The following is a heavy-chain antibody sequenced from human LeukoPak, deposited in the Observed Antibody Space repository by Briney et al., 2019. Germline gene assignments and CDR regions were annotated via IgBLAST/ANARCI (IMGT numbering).Heavy chain of an antibody. V-gene: IGHV3-66*02. Sequence: GGSLRLSCAASGFTVSSNYMSWVRQAPGKGLEWVSVIYSGGSTYYADSVKGRFTISRDNSKNTLYPQMNSLRAEDTAVYYCAKVEAEQLVRHYYGMDVWGQGTTVTVSS. CDR1: GFTVSSNY. J-gene: IGHJ6*02. CDR3: AKVEAEQLVRHYYGMDV. D-gene: IGHD6-13*01. CDR2: IYSGGST.